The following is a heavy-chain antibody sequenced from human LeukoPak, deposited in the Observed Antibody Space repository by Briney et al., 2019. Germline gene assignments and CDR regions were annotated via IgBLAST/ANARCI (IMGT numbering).Heavy chain of an antibody. D-gene: IGHD3-22*01. V-gene: IGHV1-18*01. CDR1: GYTFTSYG. CDR3: ATPGDYYDSSGYYYFQH. J-gene: IGHJ1*01. CDR2: ISAYNGNT. Sequence: ASVKVSCKASGYTFTSYGMSWVRQAPGQGLEWMGWISAYNGNTNYAQKLQGRVTMTTDTSTSTAYMELRSLRSDDTAVYYCATPGDYYDSSGYYYFQHWGQGTLVTVSS.